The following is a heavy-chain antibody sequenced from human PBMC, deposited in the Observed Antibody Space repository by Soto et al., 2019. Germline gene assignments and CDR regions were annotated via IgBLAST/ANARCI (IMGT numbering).Heavy chain of an antibody. CDR1: RYTFIDYY. V-gene: IGHV1-69*13. Sequence: ASVKVSCKASRYTFIDYYMHWVRQSPGQGLEWMGGIIPIFGTANYAQKFQGRVTITADESTSTAYMELSSLRSEDTAVYYCAREPPRGRTGTNYYYYGMDVWGQGTTVTVSS. CDR2: IIPIFGTA. CDR3: AREPPRGRTGTNYYYYGMDV. D-gene: IGHD1-7*01. J-gene: IGHJ6*02.